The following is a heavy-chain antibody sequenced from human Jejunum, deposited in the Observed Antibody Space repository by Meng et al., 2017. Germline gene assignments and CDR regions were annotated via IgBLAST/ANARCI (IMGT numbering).Heavy chain of an antibody. Sequence: GGSLRLSCAASGFTFSTYIMYWVRQAPGKGLEGVSGISTSGDSTYYADSVKGRFTISRDDCKNTLYVQLNSLRVEDTAVYFCARGKYGGEYYFDYWGQGALVTVSS. CDR3: ARGKYGGEYYFDY. CDR2: ISTSGDST. J-gene: IGHJ4*02. V-gene: IGHV3-23*01. CDR1: GFTFSTYI. D-gene: IGHD4-23*01.